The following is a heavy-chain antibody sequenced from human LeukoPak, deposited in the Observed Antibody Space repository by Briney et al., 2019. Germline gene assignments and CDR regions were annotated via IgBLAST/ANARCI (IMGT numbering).Heavy chain of an antibody. CDR1: GVSISSGSYY. CDR3: ARLDSGYGKYYFDY. Sequence: SQTLSLTCTVSGVSISSGSYYWSWIRQPAGKGLEWIGRIYTSGSTNYNPSLKSRVTISVDTSKNQFYLKLTSVTAADTAVYYCARLDSGYGKYYFDYWGQGTLVTVSS. D-gene: IGHD5-12*01. V-gene: IGHV4-61*02. J-gene: IGHJ4*02. CDR2: IYTSGST.